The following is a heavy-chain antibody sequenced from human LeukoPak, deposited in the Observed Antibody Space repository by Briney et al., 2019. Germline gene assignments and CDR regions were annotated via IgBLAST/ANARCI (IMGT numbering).Heavy chain of an antibody. V-gene: IGHV4-59*12. J-gene: IGHJ3*02. Sequence: SETLSLTCTVSGGSISSYYWSWIRQPPGKGLEWIGYIYYSGSTNYNPSLKSRVSISVDTSKNQFSLKLNSMTAADTAVYFCATIQRDHAFDIWGQGTMVTVSS. CDR2: IYYSGST. CDR3: ATIQRDHAFDI. D-gene: IGHD6-25*01. CDR1: GGSISSYY.